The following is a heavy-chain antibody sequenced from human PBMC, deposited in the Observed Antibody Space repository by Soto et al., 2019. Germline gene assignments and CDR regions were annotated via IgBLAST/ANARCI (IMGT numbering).Heavy chain of an antibody. D-gene: IGHD2-15*01. CDR1: GFAFNSHS. CDR2: IGTAGDT. Sequence: EVQLVESGGGLVKPGGSLRLSCAASGFAFNSHSMTWVRQAPGKGLEWVSSIGTAGDTYYAVSVKGRFTISRDNAKNSLSLQMNSLRAGDMAVYFCAKSQEVGAHFFDSWGQGTQVTVSS. V-gene: IGHV3-13*01. CDR3: AKSQEVGAHFFDS. J-gene: IGHJ4*02.